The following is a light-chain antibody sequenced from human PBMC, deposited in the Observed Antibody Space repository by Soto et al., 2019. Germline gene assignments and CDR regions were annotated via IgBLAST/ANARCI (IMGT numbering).Light chain of an antibody. V-gene: IGLV7-46*01. Sequence: QAVVTQEPSLTVSPGGTVTLTCGSSTGAVTSGHYPYWFQQKPGQAPRTLIYDTSNKHSWTPARFSGSLLGGKAALTLSGAQPEDEAEYYCLLLGVFGGGTKLTVL. CDR3: LLLGV. CDR2: DTS. CDR1: TGAVTSGHY. J-gene: IGLJ2*01.